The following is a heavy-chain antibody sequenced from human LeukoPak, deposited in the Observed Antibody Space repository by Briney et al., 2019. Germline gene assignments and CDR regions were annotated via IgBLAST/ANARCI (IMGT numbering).Heavy chain of an antibody. CDR1: GFTFSSYS. J-gene: IGHJ3*02. Sequence: PGGSLRLSCAASGFTFSSYSMNWVRQAPGKGLEWVSYISSSSSTIYYADSVKGRFTISRDDAKNSLYLQMNSLRAEDTAVYYCAKVRGDIVVVPAATIIAFDIWGQGTMVTVSS. CDR3: AKVRGDIVVVPAATIIAFDI. CDR2: ISSSSSTI. V-gene: IGHV3-48*04. D-gene: IGHD2-2*01.